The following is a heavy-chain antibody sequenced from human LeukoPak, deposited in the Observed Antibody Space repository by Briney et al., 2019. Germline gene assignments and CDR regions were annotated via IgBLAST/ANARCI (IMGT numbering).Heavy chain of an antibody. CDR2: IYSGGST. J-gene: IGHJ4*02. Sequence: GGSLRLSCAASGFTVSSNYMIWVRQAPGKGLEGVSVIYSGGSTYYAESVKSRRTISRDDTKNTLYLQKNSLRAEDTAVYYCARSTVGYAATDFDYWGQGTLVTVSS. CDR3: ARSTVGYAATDFDY. V-gene: IGHV3-53*01. CDR1: GFTVSSNY. D-gene: IGHD2-15*01.